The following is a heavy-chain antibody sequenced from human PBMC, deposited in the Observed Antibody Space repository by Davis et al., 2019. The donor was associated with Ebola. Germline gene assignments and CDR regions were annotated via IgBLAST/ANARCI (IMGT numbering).Heavy chain of an antibody. CDR3: ARITMVRGVIYYGMDV. CDR2: IYYSGST. D-gene: IGHD3-10*01. Sequence: MPSETLSLTCTVSGGSISSSSYYWGWIRQPPGKGLEWIGSIYYSGSTYYNPSLKSRVTISVDTSKNQFSLKLSSVTAADTAVYYCARITMVRGVIYYGMDVWGKGTTVTVSS. J-gene: IGHJ6*04. V-gene: IGHV4-39*01. CDR1: GGSISSSSYY.